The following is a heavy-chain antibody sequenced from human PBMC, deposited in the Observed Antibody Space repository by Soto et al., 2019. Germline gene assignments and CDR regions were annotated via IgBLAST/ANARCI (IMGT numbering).Heavy chain of an antibody. D-gene: IGHD3-16*01. J-gene: IGHJ4*02. Sequence: PGGSLRLSCAASGFIFSDFQLNWVRQAPGRGLEWLSSITGTSAFTHYAASIEGRFTISRDNPNHLLFLQMDNLRPEDTAVYYCARDNLAFQGAFDLWGQGTLVTVYS. CDR3: ARDNLAFQGAFDL. V-gene: IGHV3-21*01. CDR1: GFIFSDFQ. CDR2: ITGTSAFT.